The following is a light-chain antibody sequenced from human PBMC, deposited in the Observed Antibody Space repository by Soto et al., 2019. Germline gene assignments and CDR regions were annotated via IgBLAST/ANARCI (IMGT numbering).Light chain of an antibody. CDR1: SSNSGAGYD. J-gene: IGLJ1*01. V-gene: IGLV1-40*01. CDR2: GNI. Sequence: QSVLTQPPSVSGAPRHRVTISSTGSSSNSGAGYDVDGYQQRPGTGPKLLIFGNINRPSGVPDRVSGSKSGTSASLAITGLQAEDEGDYYCQSYDSTLSARYVFGTGTKVTVL. CDR3: QSYDSTLSARYV.